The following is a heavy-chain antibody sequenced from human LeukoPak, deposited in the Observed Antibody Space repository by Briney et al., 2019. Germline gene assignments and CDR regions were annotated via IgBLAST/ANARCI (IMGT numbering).Heavy chain of an antibody. V-gene: IGHV3-15*01. Sequence: GGSLRLSCTVSGFTFNNAWMSWVRQAPGKGLEWVGRIKSKPDGETTDYAAPVKGRFTISRDDSKNTLYLQMNSLRAADTAVYYCARDKGTSYLSSFDYWGQGTLVTVSS. CDR1: GFTFNNAW. CDR2: IKSKPDGETT. CDR3: ARDKGTSYLSSFDY. J-gene: IGHJ4*02. D-gene: IGHD6-6*01.